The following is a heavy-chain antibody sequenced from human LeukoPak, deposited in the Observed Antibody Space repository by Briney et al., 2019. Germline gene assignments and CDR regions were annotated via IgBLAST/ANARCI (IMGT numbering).Heavy chain of an antibody. D-gene: IGHD6-19*01. CDR1: GFSFGGYW. CDR2: ISSDGT. V-gene: IGHV3-74*01. CDR3: ARAVAGTRNALDI. Sequence: GGSLRLSCAASGFSFGGYWMHWVRQAPGKGLVWVSRISSDGTNYADSVKGRFTISRDIAKNTLYLQMNSLRAEDTAVYYCARAVAGTRNALDIWGQGTMVTVSP. J-gene: IGHJ3*02.